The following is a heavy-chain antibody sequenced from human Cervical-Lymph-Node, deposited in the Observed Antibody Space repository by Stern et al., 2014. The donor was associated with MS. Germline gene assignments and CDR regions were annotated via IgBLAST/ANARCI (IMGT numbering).Heavy chain of an antibody. CDR2: ISGSGDSI. V-gene: IGHV3-23*04. J-gene: IGHJ3*02. D-gene: IGHD1-14*01. CDR1: GFTFNMYA. CDR3: AKGLTATTGRRDAFDI. Sequence: EVHLVESGGGLVQPGGSLRLSCAVSGFTFNMYAVSWVRQAPGKGLEWVSSISGSGDSIYYADTVKSRFTISKDNSKNTVFLQMNSLRAEDTAIYYCAKGLTATTGRRDAFDIWGQGTRVTVSS.